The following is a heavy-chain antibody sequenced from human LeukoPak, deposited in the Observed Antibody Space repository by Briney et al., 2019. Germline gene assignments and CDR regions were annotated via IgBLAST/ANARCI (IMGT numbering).Heavy chain of an antibody. CDR2: INPNSGGT. CDR1: GYTFTGYY. Sequence: GASVKVSCKASGYTFTGYYMHWVRQAPGQGLEWMGWINPNSGGTNYAQKFQGRVTMTEDTSTDTAYMELSSLRSEDTAVYYCATDRDYYGSGSYSYWGQGTLVTVSS. D-gene: IGHD3-10*01. J-gene: IGHJ4*02. CDR3: ATDRDYYGSGSYSY. V-gene: IGHV1-2*02.